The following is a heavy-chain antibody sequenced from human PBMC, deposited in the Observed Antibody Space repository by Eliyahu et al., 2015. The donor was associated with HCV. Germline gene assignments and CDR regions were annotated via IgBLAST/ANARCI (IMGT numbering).Heavy chain of an antibody. V-gene: IGHV4-59*11. CDR3: ARVRSDSNGWYSTWYFDL. J-gene: IGHJ2*01. CDR2: IYYSGTT. CDR1: GGXISSHY. D-gene: IGHD6-13*01. Sequence: QVRLQESGPGLVKPSETLSLTCXVSGGXISSHYWSWIRQPPGKGLEWIGYIYYSGTTNYNPSLKSRVTMSVDTSKNQFSLKVTSVTAADTAVYYCARVRSDSNGWYSTWYFDLWGRGTLVTVSS.